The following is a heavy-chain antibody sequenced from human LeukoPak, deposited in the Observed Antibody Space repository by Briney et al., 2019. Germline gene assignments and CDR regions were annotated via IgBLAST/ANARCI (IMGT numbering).Heavy chain of an antibody. CDR2: INHSGST. V-gene: IGHV4-34*01. CDR1: GGSFSGYY. CDR3: AKIAAAGKAYYYYYYMDV. D-gene: IGHD6-13*01. Sequence: PSETLSLTCAVYGGSFSGYYWSWIRQPPGKGLEWIGEINHSGSTNYNPSLKSRVPISVDTSRNQFSLKLSSVTAADTAVYYCAKIAAAGKAYYYYYYMDVWGKGTTVTISS. J-gene: IGHJ6*03.